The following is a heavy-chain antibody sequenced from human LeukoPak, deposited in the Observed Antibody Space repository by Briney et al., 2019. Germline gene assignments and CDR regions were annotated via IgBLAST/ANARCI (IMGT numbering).Heavy chain of an antibody. CDR3: ARVLLWFGEPDHFQH. D-gene: IGHD3-10*01. Sequence: PGGSLRLSCAASGFTFSDYYMSWIRQAPGKGLEWVSYISSSGSTIYYADSVKGRFTISRDNAKNSLYLQMNCLRAEDTAVYYCARVLLWFGEPDHFQHWSQGTLVTVSS. CDR1: GFTFSDYY. V-gene: IGHV3-11*01. J-gene: IGHJ1*01. CDR2: ISSSGSTI.